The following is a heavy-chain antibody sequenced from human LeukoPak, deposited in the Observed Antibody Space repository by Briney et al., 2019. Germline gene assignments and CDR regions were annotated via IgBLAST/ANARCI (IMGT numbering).Heavy chain of an antibody. D-gene: IGHD3-3*01. CDR1: GGSISSGGYS. Sequence: PSETLSLTCAVSGGSISSGGYSWSWIRQPPGKGLEWIGNIYYSGSTYYNPSLKSRVTISVDTSKNQFSLKLSSVTAADTAVYYCARGSYDFWNGYNHIVDYWGQGTLVTVSS. V-gene: IGHV4-30-4*07. CDR3: ARGSYDFWNGYNHIVDY. CDR2: IYYSGST. J-gene: IGHJ4*02.